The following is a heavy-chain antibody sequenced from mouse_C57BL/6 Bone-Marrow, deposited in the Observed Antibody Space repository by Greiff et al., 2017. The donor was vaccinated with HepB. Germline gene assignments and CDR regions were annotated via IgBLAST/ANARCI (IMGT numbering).Heavy chain of an antibody. J-gene: IGHJ3*01. CDR1: GFTFSSYA. CDR2: ISDGGSYT. V-gene: IGHV5-4*03. Sequence: EVKVVESGGGLVKPGGSLKLSCAASGFTFSSYAMSWVRQTPEKRLEWVATISDGGSYTYYPDNVKGRFTISRDNAKNNLYLQMSHLKSEDTAMYYCARGNLGGTWFAYWGQGTLVTVSA. D-gene: IGHD3-3*01. CDR3: ARGNLGGTWFAY.